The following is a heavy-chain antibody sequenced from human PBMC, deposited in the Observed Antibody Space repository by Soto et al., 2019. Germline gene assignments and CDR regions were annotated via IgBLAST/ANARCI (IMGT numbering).Heavy chain of an antibody. CDR3: VHRGPVDETGMGFDF. V-gene: IGHV2-5*02. CDR2: VYWDDDK. Sequence: QITLRESGPALVKPTQTLTLTCTFSGFSLNSRGVGVGWVRQPPGKALEWLAIVYWDDDKRYRPSLRSRLSISTDTPKNQVVLTLTNTDPVDTATYYCVHRGPVDETGMGFDFWGQGSLVTVSS. CDR1: GFSLNSRGVG. D-gene: IGHD3-9*01. J-gene: IGHJ4*02.